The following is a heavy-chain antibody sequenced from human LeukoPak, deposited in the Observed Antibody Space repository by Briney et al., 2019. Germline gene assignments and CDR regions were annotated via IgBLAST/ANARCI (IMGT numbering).Heavy chain of an antibody. Sequence: GGSLRLSCAASGFTFSSYEMNWVRQAPGKGLEWVSYISSSGSTIYYADSVKGRFTISRDNAKNSLYLQMNSLRAEDTAVYYCARDHRSSGSDYWCQGTLVTVSS. J-gene: IGHJ4*02. CDR2: ISSSGSTI. CDR3: ARDHRSSGSDY. CDR1: GFTFSSYE. V-gene: IGHV3-48*03. D-gene: IGHD6-6*01.